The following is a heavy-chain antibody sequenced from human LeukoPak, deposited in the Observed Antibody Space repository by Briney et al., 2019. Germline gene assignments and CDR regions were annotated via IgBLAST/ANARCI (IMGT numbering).Heavy chain of an antibody. V-gene: IGHV4-30-4*07. CDR2: IYYSGST. Sequence: PSGTLSLTCAVSGGSISSGGYSWSWIRQPPGKGLEWIGYIYYSGSTYYNPSLKSRVTISVDTSKNQFSLKLSSVTAADTAVYYCARSRGDYDNDAFDIWGQGTMVTVSS. CDR3: ARSRGDYDNDAFDI. J-gene: IGHJ3*02. D-gene: IGHD4-17*01. CDR1: GGSISSGGYS.